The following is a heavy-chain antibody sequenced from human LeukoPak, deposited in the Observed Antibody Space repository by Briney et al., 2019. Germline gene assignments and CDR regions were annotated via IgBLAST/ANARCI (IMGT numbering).Heavy chain of an antibody. CDR3: AHRLWFGESRDGFDI. CDR1: GVSLSTTGVG. D-gene: IGHD3-10*01. Sequence: SGPTLVNPTQTLTLTCSLSGVSLSTTGVGVAWIRQPPGKALEWLGLIYWNDDKRYSPSLKSRLTITKDTSKNQVVLTMTNMDAVDTATYYCAHRLWFGESRDGFDIWGQGTLVTVSS. CDR2: IYWNDDK. V-gene: IGHV2-5*01. J-gene: IGHJ3*02.